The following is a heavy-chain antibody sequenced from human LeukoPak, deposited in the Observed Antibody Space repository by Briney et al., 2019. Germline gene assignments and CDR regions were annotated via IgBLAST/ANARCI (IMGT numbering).Heavy chain of an antibody. CDR1: VGSISSSSYY. Sequence: PSETLSLTCTVSVGSISSSSYYWGWIRQPPGKGLEWIGSIYYSGSTYYNPSLKSRVTISVDTSKNQFSLKLSSVTAADTAVYYCARHDRRGYCSSTSCHRRYYFDYWGQGTLVTVSP. D-gene: IGHD2-2*01. CDR2: IYYSGST. J-gene: IGHJ4*02. CDR3: ARHDRRGYCSSTSCHRRYYFDY. V-gene: IGHV4-39*01.